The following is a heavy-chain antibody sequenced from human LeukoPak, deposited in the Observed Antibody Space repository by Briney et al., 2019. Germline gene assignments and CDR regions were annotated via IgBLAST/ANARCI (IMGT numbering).Heavy chain of an antibody. CDR2: IYYSGST. D-gene: IGHD6-13*01. CDR1: GGSISGYH. CDR3: ARHDSSSWYDPWYFDY. J-gene: IGHJ4*02. Sequence: SETLSLTCTVTGGSISGYHWNWIRQPPGKGLEWIGYIYYSGSTSYNPSLKGRVTISVDTSKNQFSLKLSSVTAADTAVYYCARHDSSSWYDPWYFDYWGQGTLVTVSS. V-gene: IGHV4-59*08.